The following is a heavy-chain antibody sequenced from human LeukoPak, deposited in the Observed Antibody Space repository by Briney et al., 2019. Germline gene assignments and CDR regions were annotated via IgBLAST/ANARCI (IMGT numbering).Heavy chain of an antibody. CDR2: IRFDGGDT. V-gene: IGHV3-74*01. Sequence: GGSLRLSCAASGFTFSNYWMHWVRQAPGMGLVWFSSIRFDGGDTAYADSAKGRFTISRDNAKNTVFLQMNNLRAEDTAVYYCAKEIDGFDVWGQGTLVTVSS. J-gene: IGHJ3*01. CDR3: AKEIDGFDV. CDR1: GFTFSNYW.